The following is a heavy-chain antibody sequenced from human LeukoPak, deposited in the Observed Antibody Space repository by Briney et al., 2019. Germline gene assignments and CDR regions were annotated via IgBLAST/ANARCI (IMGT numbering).Heavy chain of an antibody. CDR3: AKARYYDTRNAPIDY. CDR1: GFTFSSYG. Sequence: PGRSPRLSCAASGFTFSSYGMHCVRQAPGKGLEWVSAISGSGGSTYYADSVKGRFTISRDNSKNTLYLQMNSLRAEDTAVYYCAKARYYDTRNAPIDYWGQGTLVTVSS. D-gene: IGHD3-22*01. J-gene: IGHJ4*02. V-gene: IGHV3-23*01. CDR2: ISGSGGST.